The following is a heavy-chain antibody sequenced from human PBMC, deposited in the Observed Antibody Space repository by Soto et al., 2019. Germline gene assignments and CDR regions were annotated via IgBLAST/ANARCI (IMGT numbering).Heavy chain of an antibody. CDR2: ISTYNGNT. CDR3: ARGPTDYYDSSGNYFLDY. J-gene: IGHJ4*02. CDR1: GYTFTTYG. V-gene: IGHV1-18*01. D-gene: IGHD3-22*01. Sequence: QVQLVQSGAEVKKPGASVKVSCKASGYTFTTYGMSWVRQAPGQGLDWMGWISTYNGNTKYAERLQGRVTMTTDTTSSTAYMGLRSLRSDDTAVYYCARGPTDYYDSSGNYFLDYWGQGTLVTVSS.